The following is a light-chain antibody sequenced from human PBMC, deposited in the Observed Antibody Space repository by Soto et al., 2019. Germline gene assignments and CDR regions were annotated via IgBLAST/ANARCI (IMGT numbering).Light chain of an antibody. CDR3: SSYTRSSTPYV. Sequence: QSALTQPASVSGSPGQSITISCTGTSSDVGGYSYVSWYQQHPGKAPKLMIYEVSNRPSGVSNRFSGYKSGNTGSLTISGLQAEDEADYYCSSYTRSSTPYVFGTGTKLTVL. J-gene: IGLJ1*01. V-gene: IGLV2-14*01. CDR1: SSDVGGYSY. CDR2: EVS.